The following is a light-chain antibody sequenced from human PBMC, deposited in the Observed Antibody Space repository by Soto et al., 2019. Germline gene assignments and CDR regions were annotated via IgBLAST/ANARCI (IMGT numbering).Light chain of an antibody. CDR2: AAS. CDR1: QSISGY. CDR3: QQRYSTTIT. Sequence: DIQMTQSPSSLSASVGDRVTITCRASQSISGYLNWYRKKPGKAPNLLIYAASSLQSGVPSRFSGSGSGTDFTLTINSLHTEDFATYYCQQRYSTTITFGQGTRLEIK. V-gene: IGKV1-39*01. J-gene: IGKJ5*01.